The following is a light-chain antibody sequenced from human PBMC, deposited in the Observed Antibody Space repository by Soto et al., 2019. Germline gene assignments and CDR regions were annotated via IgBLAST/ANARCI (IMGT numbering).Light chain of an antibody. CDR1: QSVSSNY. Sequence: ENVLTQSPGTLSLSPGERGTLSCRASQSVSSNYLAWYQHKPGQAPRLLIYGASSRATGIPDRFSGSGSGTDVTLTISRLVPEDFALYYCQQYGSSPLTFGGGTKVEVK. CDR2: GAS. CDR3: QQYGSSPLT. J-gene: IGKJ4*01. V-gene: IGKV3-20*01.